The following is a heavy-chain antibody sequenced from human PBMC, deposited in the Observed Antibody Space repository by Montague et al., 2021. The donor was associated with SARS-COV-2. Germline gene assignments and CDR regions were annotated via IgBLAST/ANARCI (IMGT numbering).Heavy chain of an antibody. J-gene: IGHJ6*03. CDR1: GGSFSTYS. Sequence: SETLSLTCAVHGGSFSTYSWNWIRQPQGKGLEWIGEIHHGGSTNYNPSIKSRVTISADTSKNQFSLKLTSVAAADTAVYYCARLGDGVVPSPILGVGPYYSYHYMDVWGKGTTVTVSS. CDR3: ARLGDGVVPSPILGVGPYYSYHYMDV. CDR2: IHHGGST. V-gene: IGHV4-34*01. D-gene: IGHD3-10*01.